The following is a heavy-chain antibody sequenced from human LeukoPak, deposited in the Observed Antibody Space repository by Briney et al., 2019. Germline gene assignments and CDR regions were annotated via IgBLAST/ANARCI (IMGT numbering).Heavy chain of an antibody. CDR1: GFTVSSNY. J-gene: IGHJ4*02. V-gene: IGHV3-53*01. CDR3: AREGTYCGGDCYPFGY. Sequence: GGSLRLSCAASGFTVSSNYMSWVRQAPGKGLEWVSVIFGGGSTYYADSVKGRFTISRDNSKNTLYLQMNSLRAEDTAVYYCAREGTYCGGDCYPFGYWGQGTLVTVSS. D-gene: IGHD2-21*02. CDR2: IFGGGST.